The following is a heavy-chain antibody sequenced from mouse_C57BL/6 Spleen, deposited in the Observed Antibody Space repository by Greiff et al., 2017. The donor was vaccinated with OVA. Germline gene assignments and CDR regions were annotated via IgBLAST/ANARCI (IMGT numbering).Heavy chain of an antibody. D-gene: IGHD3-3*01. CDR1: GFTFSDYY. Sequence: EVMLVESGGGLVQPGGSLKLSCAASGFTFSDYYMYWVRQTPEKRLEWVAYISNGGGSTYYPDTVKGRFTISRDNAKNTLYLQMSRLKSEDTAMYYCARRRGTGYFDYWGQGTTLTVSS. V-gene: IGHV5-12*01. CDR2: ISNGGGST. CDR3: ARRRGTGYFDY. J-gene: IGHJ2*01.